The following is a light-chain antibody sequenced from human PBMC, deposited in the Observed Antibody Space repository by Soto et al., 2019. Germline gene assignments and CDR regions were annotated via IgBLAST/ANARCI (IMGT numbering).Light chain of an antibody. CDR3: QQYGSSPPYT. Sequence: EIVMTQSPATLSVSPGERATLSCRTSQSVSSNLAWYQEKPGQAPRLLIYGASTRAPGIPARFSGTGSGTEFTLTISSLQSEDFAVYHCQQYGSSPPYTFGQGTKLEIK. V-gene: IGKV3-15*01. CDR2: GAS. CDR1: QSVSSN. J-gene: IGKJ2*01.